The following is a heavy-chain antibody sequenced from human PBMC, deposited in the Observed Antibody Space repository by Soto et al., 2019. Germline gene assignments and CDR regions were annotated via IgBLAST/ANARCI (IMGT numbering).Heavy chain of an antibody. CDR3: ATPGVRDGYNGPLDY. CDR2: IIPILGIA. V-gene: IGHV1-69*02. CDR1: GGTFSSYT. J-gene: IGHJ4*02. D-gene: IGHD5-12*01. Sequence: QVQLMQSGAEVKKPGSSVKVSCKASGGTFSSYTISWVRQAPGQGLEWMGRIIPILGIANYAQKFQGRVTITADKSTSTAYMELSSLRSEDTAVYYCATPGVRDGYNGPLDYWGQGTLVTVSS.